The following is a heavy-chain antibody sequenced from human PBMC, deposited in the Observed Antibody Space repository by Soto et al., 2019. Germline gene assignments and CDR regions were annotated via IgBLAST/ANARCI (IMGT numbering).Heavy chain of an antibody. CDR2: IYYSGST. D-gene: IGHD4-17*01. CDR3: AGAMTTVVAFDY. CDR1: GGSIGSYY. V-gene: IGHV4-59*01. Sequence: PSETLSLTCTFSGGSIGSYYWSWIRQPPGKGLEWIGYIYYSGSTNYNPSLKSRVTISVDTSKNQFSLKLSSVTAADTAVYYCAGAMTTVVAFDYWGQGTLVTVSS. J-gene: IGHJ4*02.